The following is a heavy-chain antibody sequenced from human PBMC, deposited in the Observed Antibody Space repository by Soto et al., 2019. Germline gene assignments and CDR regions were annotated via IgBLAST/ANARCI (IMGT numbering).Heavy chain of an antibody. Sequence: QLQLQESASGLVRPSQTLSLTCAVSGGAISSSTYSWTWIRRPPGEGLEWIGAISHSDTTYYNPSLKSRVTISVDRSKFQFSLNLTSVTAADTAVYCCARRGDFGGFDAWGQGSMVTVSS. CDR1: GGAISSSTYS. V-gene: IGHV4-30-2*01. D-gene: IGHD4-17*01. J-gene: IGHJ3*01. CDR3: ARRGDFGGFDA. CDR2: ISHSDTT.